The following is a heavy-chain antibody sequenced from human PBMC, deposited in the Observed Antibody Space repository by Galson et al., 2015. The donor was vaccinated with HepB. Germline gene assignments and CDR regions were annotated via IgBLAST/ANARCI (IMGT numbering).Heavy chain of an antibody. D-gene: IGHD7-27*01. V-gene: IGHV1-2*02. CDR2: INPNSGDT. Sequence: SVKVSCKASGYTFTGYYMHWVRQAPGQGLEWMGWINPNSGDTNYAQKFQGRVTMTRDTSISTAYMELSRLRSDDTAVYYCARERDWGSNYFDYWGQGTLVTVSS. J-gene: IGHJ4*02. CDR1: GYTFTGYY. CDR3: ARERDWGSNYFDY.